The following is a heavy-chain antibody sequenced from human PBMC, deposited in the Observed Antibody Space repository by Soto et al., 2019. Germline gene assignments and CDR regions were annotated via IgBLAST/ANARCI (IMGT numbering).Heavy chain of an antibody. CDR2: IYYSGST. D-gene: IGHD4-17*01. CDR3: ARHYGRAFDI. CDR1: GGSVSGYF. J-gene: IGHJ3*02. Sequence: QVQLQEWGAGLLKPSETLSPTCSVYGGSVSGYFWSWIRQPPGRGLEWLGQIYYSGSTSYKPSLKSRLSISVDTSKSQLSLKMTSVTAADTAVYYCARHYGRAFDIWGQGTMVTVSS. V-gene: IGHV4-34*01.